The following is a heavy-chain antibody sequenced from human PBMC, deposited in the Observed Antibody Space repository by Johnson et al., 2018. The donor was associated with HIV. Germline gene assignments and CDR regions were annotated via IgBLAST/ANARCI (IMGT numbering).Heavy chain of an antibody. D-gene: IGHD1-14*01. CDR1: GFTFSSSW. J-gene: IGHJ3*02. V-gene: IGHV3-52*01. CDR3: TTEAPTLLRAFDI. CDR2: IKCDGSEK. Sequence: VQLVESGGGLVQPGGSLRLSCAASGFTFSSSWMHWVCQAPEKGLEWVADIKCDGSEKYYVDSVKGRFTISRDNAKKSLYLQMNSLRAEDTAVYYCTTEAPTLLRAFDIWGQGTMVTVSS.